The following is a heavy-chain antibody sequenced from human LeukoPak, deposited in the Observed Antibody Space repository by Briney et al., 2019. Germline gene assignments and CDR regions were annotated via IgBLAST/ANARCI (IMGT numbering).Heavy chain of an antibody. CDR1: GFTFSDYA. CDR2: ISYDGSNK. Sequence: GGSLRLSCAASGFTFSDYAIHWVRQAPGKGLEWVAVISYDGSNKFHADSVKGRFTISRDSSTVYLQMNSLRAEDTAVYYCARNRGDAFDIWGQGTMVTVSS. V-gene: IGHV3-30-3*01. CDR3: ARNRGDAFDI. D-gene: IGHD7-27*01. J-gene: IGHJ3*02.